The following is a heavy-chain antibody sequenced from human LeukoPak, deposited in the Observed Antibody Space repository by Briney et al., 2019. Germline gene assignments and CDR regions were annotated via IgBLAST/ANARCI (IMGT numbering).Heavy chain of an antibody. D-gene: IGHD2-2*01. CDR2: INWNGGST. V-gene: IGHV3-20*04. CDR1: GFSFDDDG. J-gene: IGHJ4*02. CDR3: ARGFQLPEMGYFDY. Sequence: GGSLRLSCAASGFSFDDDGMSWVRQAPGKGLEWISGINWNGGSTGHADSVKGRFTISRDNAKNSLHLQMSSLRAEDTALYYCARGFQLPEMGYFDYWGQGTLVTVPS.